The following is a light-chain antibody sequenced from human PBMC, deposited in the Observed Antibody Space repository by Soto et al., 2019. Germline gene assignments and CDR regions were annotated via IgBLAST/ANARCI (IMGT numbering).Light chain of an antibody. CDR3: QQLNTYPRLT. Sequence: IQLTQSPSSLSASVGDRVTITCRASQGTSSYLAWYQQKPGKAPKLLIYASSTLQSGVPSRFSGSGSGTDFTLTISSLHPADLATYYCQQLNTYPRLTFGGGTKVEIK. CDR2: ASS. CDR1: QGTSSY. V-gene: IGKV1-9*01. J-gene: IGKJ4*01.